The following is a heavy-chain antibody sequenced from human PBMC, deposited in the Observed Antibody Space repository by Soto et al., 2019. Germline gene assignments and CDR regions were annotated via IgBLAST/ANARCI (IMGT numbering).Heavy chain of an antibody. V-gene: IGHV4-31*03. D-gene: IGHD3-10*01. J-gene: IGHJ5*02. Sequence: PSETLSLTCTVSGGPISSGGYYWSWIRQHPGKGLEWIGYIYYSGSTYYNPSLKSRVTISVDTSKNQFSLKLSSVTAADTAVYYCARAFGEFGNWFDPWGQGTLVTVSS. CDR3: ARAFGEFGNWFDP. CDR1: GGPISSGGYY. CDR2: IYYSGST.